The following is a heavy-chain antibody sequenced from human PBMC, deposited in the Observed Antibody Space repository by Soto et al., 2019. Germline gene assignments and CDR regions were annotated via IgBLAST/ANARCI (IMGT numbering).Heavy chain of an antibody. CDR2: ISGSGGST. CDR1: GFTFSSYA. D-gene: IGHD6-19*01. J-gene: IGHJ4*02. CDR3: AKDPGLSGWSNRFDY. Sequence: EVQLLESGGGLVQPGGSLRLSCAASGFTFSSYAMSWVRKAPGKGLEWVSAISGSGGSTYYADSVKGRFTISRDNSKNTLYLQMNSLRAEDTAVYYCAKDPGLSGWSNRFDYWGQGTLVTVSS. V-gene: IGHV3-23*01.